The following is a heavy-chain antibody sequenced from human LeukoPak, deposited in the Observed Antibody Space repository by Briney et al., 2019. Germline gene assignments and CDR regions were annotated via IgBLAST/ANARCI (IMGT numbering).Heavy chain of an antibody. CDR2: IYYSGST. Sequence: SETLSFTCTVSGGSISSYYWSWIRQPPGKGLEWIGYIYYSGSTNYNPSLKSRVTISVDTSKNQFSLKLSSVTAADTAVYYCASTTRIAVAVFDYWGQGTLVTVSS. CDR3: ASTTRIAVAVFDY. CDR1: GGSISSYY. V-gene: IGHV4-59*01. J-gene: IGHJ4*02. D-gene: IGHD6-19*01.